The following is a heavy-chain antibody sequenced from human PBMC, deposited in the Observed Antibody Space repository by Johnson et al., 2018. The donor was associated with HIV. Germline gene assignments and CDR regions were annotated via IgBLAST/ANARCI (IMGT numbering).Heavy chain of an antibody. CDR3: TTELGAFDI. Sequence: EVQLLESGGGVVQPGRSLRLSCAASGFTFSSYAMHWVRQAPGKGLEWVANIKQDGRIKSKTDGGTTDYAAPVKGRFTISRDDSKHTLYLQMNSLKTEDTAVYYCTTELGAFDIWGQGTMFTVSS. V-gene: IGHV3-15*01. D-gene: IGHD7-27*01. CDR2: IKSKTDGGTT. CDR1: GFTFSSYA. J-gene: IGHJ3*02.